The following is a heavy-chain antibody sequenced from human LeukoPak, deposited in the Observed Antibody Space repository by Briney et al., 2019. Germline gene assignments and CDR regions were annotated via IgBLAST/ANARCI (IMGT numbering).Heavy chain of an antibody. CDR3: ARHGRMGTINPSY. D-gene: IGHD5-24*01. Sequence: SETLSLTCTVSGGSISNSSYYWGWIRQPPGKGLEWIGSMYYSGSTYYNPSLKSRATISVDPSKNQFSLKLSSVTAADTAVYYCARHGRMGTINPSYWGQGTLVTVSS. CDR2: MYYSGST. V-gene: IGHV4-39*01. J-gene: IGHJ4*02. CDR1: GGSISNSSYY.